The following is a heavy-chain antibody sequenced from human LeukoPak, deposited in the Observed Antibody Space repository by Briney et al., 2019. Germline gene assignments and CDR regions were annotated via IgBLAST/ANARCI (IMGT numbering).Heavy chain of an antibody. V-gene: IGHV4-59*01. D-gene: IGHD2-2*01. J-gene: IGHJ4*02. CDR1: GGSISNYY. CDR3: ARGIYCSSTSCYYYFDY. Sequence: SQTLSLTCTVSGGSISNYYWSWIRQPAGKGLEWIGYIYYSGSTNYNPTLKSRVTISVDTSKNQFSLKLSSVTAADTAVYYCARGIYCSSTSCYYYFDYWGQGTLVTVSS. CDR2: IYYSGST.